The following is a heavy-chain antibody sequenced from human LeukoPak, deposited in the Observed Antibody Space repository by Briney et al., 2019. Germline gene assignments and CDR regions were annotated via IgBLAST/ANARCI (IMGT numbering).Heavy chain of an antibody. J-gene: IGHJ6*02. V-gene: IGHV3-30-3*01. CDR2: ISYDGSNK. CDR1: GITFSTYP. CDR3: ATDSYGMDV. Sequence: PGGSLRLSCAASGITFSTYPMHWVRQAPGKGLECVAFISYDGSNKYYADSVKGRFTIYRDTSKNTLHLQMNSLRAEDTAVYYCATDSYGMDVWGLGTTVTVSS.